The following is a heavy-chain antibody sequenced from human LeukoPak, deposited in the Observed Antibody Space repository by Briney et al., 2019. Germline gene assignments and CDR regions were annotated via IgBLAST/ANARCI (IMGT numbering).Heavy chain of an antibody. CDR2: IYYSGST. Sequence: KPSETLSLTCTVSGGSISSYYWSWIRQPAGKGLEWIGYIYYSGSTNYNPSLKSRVTISVDTSKNQFSLKLSSVTATDTAVYYCASQGVTGIENNWFDPWGQGTLVTVSS. V-gene: IGHV4-59*12. J-gene: IGHJ5*02. D-gene: IGHD3-10*01. CDR3: ASQGVTGIENNWFDP. CDR1: GGSISSYY.